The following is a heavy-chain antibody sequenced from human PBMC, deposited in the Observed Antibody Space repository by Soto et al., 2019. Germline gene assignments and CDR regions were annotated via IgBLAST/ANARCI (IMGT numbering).Heavy chain of an antibody. D-gene: IGHD2-2*02. V-gene: IGHV1-2*02. CDR2: INPNSGGT. CDR1: GYTFTGYY. J-gene: IGHJ6*04. CDR3: ASDGDSDCNSSSCYMYYQYYVIDA. Sequence: ASVKVSCKASGYTFTGYYMHWVRQAPGQGLEWMGWINPNSGGTNYAQKFQGRVTMTRDTSISTAYMELSRLRSDDTSVYYCASDGDSDCNSSSCYMYYQYYVIDAWGNWTTVTV.